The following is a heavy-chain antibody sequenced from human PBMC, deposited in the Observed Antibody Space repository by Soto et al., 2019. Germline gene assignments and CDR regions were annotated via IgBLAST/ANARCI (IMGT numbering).Heavy chain of an antibody. J-gene: IGHJ5*02. CDR2: MTPNTGNT. Sequence: QVQLVQSGAEVKKPGASVKVSYKASGYNFIDYDINWVRQSTGQGLEWMGWMTPNTGNTGYAQKFQGRVILTRDTSIGTAYMELSSLNSDDTAVYYCARNPYSSGRFDPWGQGTLVTVSS. D-gene: IGHD6-19*01. CDR3: ARNPYSSGRFDP. CDR1: GYNFIDYD. V-gene: IGHV1-8*01.